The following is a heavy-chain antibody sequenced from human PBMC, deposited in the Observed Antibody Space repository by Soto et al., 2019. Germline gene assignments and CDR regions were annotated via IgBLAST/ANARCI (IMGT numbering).Heavy chain of an antibody. CDR2: ISGSGDRT. Sequence: GSLRLSCVASGFPFSSYAMSWVRQTPGKGLEWVSGISGSGDRTYYADSVKGRFTISRDNSNNTLSLQMHILRVEDTAVYFCAKGGYYSLFDIRGQGTMVTVSS. D-gene: IGHD3-16*01. V-gene: IGHV3-23*01. CDR3: AKGGYYSLFDI. J-gene: IGHJ3*02. CDR1: GFPFSSYA.